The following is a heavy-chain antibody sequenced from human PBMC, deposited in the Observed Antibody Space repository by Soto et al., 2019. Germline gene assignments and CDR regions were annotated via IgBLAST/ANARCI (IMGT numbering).Heavy chain of an antibody. CDR3: ASTTPVFTFFGVVIPEYNGFAP. D-gene: IGHD3-3*01. CDR2: IYYSGST. CDR1: GGSISSSSYY. Sequence: PSETLSLTCTVSGGSISSSSYYWGWIRQPPGKGLEWIGSIYYSGSTYYNPSLKSRVTISVDTSKNQFSLKLSSVTAADTAVYYCASTTPVFTFFGVVIPEYNGFAPWGQGTLVTVSS. J-gene: IGHJ5*02. V-gene: IGHV4-39*01.